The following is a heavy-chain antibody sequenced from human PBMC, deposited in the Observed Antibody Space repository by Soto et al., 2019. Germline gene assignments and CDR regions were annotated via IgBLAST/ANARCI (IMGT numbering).Heavy chain of an antibody. CDR2: INPNSGGT. D-gene: IGHD3-10*01. CDR1: GYTFTGYY. J-gene: IGHJ5*02. Sequence: ASVKVSCKASGYTFTGYYMHWVLQAPGQGLEWMGWINPNSGGTNYAQKFQGWVTMTRDTSISTAYMELSRLRSDDTAVYYCARGRITMFRGVLNWFDLWGQGTLVIVSS. V-gene: IGHV1-2*04. CDR3: ARGRITMFRGVLNWFDL.